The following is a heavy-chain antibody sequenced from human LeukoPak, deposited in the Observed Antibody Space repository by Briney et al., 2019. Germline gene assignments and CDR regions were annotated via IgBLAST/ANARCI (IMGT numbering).Heavy chain of an antibody. CDR3: AEGYFEPFAH. J-gene: IGHJ4*02. CDR1: GASVSNSH. CDR2: LSYTGKT. V-gene: IGHV4-59*02. D-gene: IGHD2/OR15-2a*01. Sequence: PSETLSLTCTVSGASVSNSHWNWIRQFPGKGLEWIGCLSYTGKTDYNPSLSSRVTISLGTSNNQVSLKLESVTAADTALYFCAEGYFEPFAHWGPGTLVTVSS.